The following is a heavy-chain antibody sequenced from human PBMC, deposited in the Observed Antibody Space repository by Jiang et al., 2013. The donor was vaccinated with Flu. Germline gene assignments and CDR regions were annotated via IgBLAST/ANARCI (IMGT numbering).Heavy chain of an antibody. D-gene: IGHD6-19*01. Sequence: GQGLEWMGWMNPNSGNTGYAQKFQGRVTMTRNTSISTAYMELSSLRSEDTAVYYCAMLRRYSSGSHDYWGQGTLVTVSS. CDR3: AMLRRYSSGSHDY. J-gene: IGHJ4*02. CDR2: MNPNSGNT. V-gene: IGHV1-8*01.